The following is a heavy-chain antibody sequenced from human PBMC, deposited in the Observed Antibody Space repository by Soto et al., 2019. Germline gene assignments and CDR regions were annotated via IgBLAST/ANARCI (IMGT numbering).Heavy chain of an antibody. CDR3: APDSVPFDY. CDR1: GFTFSSYS. V-gene: IGHV3-21*01. D-gene: IGHD2-2*01. J-gene: IGHJ4*02. CDR2: ISSSSSYI. Sequence: VGSLRLSGAASGFTFSSYSMNWVRQAPGKGLEWVSSISSSSSYIYYADSVKGRFTISRDNAKNSLYLQMNSLRAEDTAVYYCAPDSVPFDYWGQGTLVTVSS.